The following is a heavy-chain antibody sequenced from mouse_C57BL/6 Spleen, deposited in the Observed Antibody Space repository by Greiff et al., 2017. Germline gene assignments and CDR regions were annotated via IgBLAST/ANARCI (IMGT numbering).Heavy chain of an antibody. V-gene: IGHV1-61*01. D-gene: IGHD3-2*02. CDR2: IYPSDSET. J-gene: IGHJ3*01. CDR3: ARPQATRLGFAY. CDR1: GYTFTSYW. Sequence: QVQLKQPGAELVRPGSSVKLSCKASGYTFTSYWMDWVKQRPGQGLEWIGNIYPSDSETHYNQKFKDKATLTVDKSSSTAYMQLSSLTSEDSAVYYCARPQATRLGFAYWGQGTLVTVSA.